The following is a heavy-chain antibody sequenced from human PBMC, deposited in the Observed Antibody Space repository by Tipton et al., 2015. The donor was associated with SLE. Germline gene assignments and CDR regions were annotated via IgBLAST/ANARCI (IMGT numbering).Heavy chain of an antibody. Sequence: SLRLSCAASGFTFSDYYMSWIRQAPGKGLEWVSYISSSSSYTNYADSVKGRFTISRDNAKNSLYLQMNSLRAEDTAVYYCARPIFGVVNYFDYWGQGTLVTASS. CDR3: ARPIFGVVNYFDY. D-gene: IGHD3-3*01. V-gene: IGHV3-11*06. CDR1: GFTFSDYY. J-gene: IGHJ4*02. CDR2: ISSSSSYT.